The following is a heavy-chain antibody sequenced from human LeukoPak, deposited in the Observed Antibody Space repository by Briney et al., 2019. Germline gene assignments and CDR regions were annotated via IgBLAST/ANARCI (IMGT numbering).Heavy chain of an antibody. Sequence: SETLSLTCTVSGGSISSYYWSWIRQPPGKGLEWIGYIYYSGSTNYNPSLKSRVTISVDTSKNQFSLKLSSVTAADTAVYYCARGGRGGLDPWGQGTLVTVSS. V-gene: IGHV4-59*01. CDR2: IYYSGST. CDR3: ARGGRGGLDP. CDR1: GGSISSYY. J-gene: IGHJ5*01. D-gene: IGHD3-16*01.